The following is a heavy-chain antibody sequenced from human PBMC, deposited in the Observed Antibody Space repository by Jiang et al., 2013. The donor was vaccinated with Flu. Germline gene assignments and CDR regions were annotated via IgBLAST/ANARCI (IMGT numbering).Heavy chain of an antibody. Sequence: GLVKPSETLSLTCTVSGGSISSYYWSWIRQPPGKGLEWIGYIYYSGSTNYNPSLKSRVTISVDTSKNQFSLKLSSVTAADTAVYYCARDGVSSGWYVEYFQHWGQGTLVTVSS. CDR3: ARDGVSSGWYVEYFQH. CDR1: GGSISSYY. V-gene: IGHV4-59*01. J-gene: IGHJ1*01. D-gene: IGHD6-19*01. CDR2: IYYSGST.